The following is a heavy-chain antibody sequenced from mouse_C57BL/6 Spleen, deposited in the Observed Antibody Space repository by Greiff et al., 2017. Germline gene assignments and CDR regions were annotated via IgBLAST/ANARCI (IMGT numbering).Heavy chain of an antibody. CDR1: GFTFSNYW. Sequence: EVQRVESGGGLVQPGGSMKLSCVASGFTFSNYWMNWVRQSPEKGLEWVAQIRLKSDNYATHYAESVKGRFTISRDDSKSSVYLQMNNLRAEDTGIYYCTGWANWGPFAYWGQGTLVTVSA. CDR2: IRLKSDNYAT. CDR3: TGWANWGPFAY. J-gene: IGHJ3*01. V-gene: IGHV6-3*01. D-gene: IGHD4-1*01.